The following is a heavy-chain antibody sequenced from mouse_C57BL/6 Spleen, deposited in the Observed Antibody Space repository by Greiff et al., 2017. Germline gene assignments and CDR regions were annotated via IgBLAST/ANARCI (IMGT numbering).Heavy chain of an antibody. CDR2: ISGGGGNT. Sequence: EVHLVESGGGLVKPGGSLKLSCAASGFTFSSYTMSWVRQTPEKRLEWVATISGGGGNTYYPDSVKGRFTISRDNAKNTLYLQMSSLRSEDTALYYCARRYYYGSSYAMDYWGQGTSVTVSS. D-gene: IGHD1-1*01. J-gene: IGHJ4*01. CDR3: ARRYYYGSSYAMDY. CDR1: GFTFSSYT. V-gene: IGHV5-9*01.